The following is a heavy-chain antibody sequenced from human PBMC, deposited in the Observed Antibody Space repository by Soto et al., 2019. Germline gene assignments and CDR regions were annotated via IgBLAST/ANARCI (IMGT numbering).Heavy chain of an antibody. Sequence: EVQLLESGGGLVQPGGSLSLSCAASGFTLGTYVMTWVRQAPGKGLEWVSAISGNGGSTNYADPVKGRFTISRDNTKNTLYLQMNSLRVEDTAVYYCAKDRKGSYCSGGTCYSFDYWGQGTLVTVPS. J-gene: IGHJ4*02. CDR1: GFTLGTYV. D-gene: IGHD2-15*01. CDR2: ISGNGGST. CDR3: AKDRKGSYCSGGTCYSFDY. V-gene: IGHV3-23*01.